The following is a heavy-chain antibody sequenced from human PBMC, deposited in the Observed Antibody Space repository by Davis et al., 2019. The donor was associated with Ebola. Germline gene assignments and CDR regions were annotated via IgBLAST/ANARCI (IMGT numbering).Heavy chain of an antibody. CDR2: ISYDGTNK. D-gene: IGHD2-2*01. CDR3: ARDFSADVVVVPAAMVY. CDR1: EFTFSSYT. Sequence: GGSLRLSCAASEFTFSSYTMHWVRQAPGKGLEWVAVISYDGTNKYYADSVKGRFTISRDNAKNSLYLQMNSLRAEDTAVYYCARDFSADVVVVPAAMVYWGQGTLVTVSS. J-gene: IGHJ4*02. V-gene: IGHV3-30-3*01.